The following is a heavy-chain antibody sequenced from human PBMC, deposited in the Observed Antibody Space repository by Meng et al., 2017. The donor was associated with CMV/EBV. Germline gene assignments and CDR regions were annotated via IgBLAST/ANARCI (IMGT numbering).Heavy chain of an antibody. D-gene: IGHD4-17*01. CDR1: GLPISSYW. CDR2: IKNDGSER. J-gene: IGHJ4*02. Sequence: LVESGGGLVQPGGSLRLSCAASGLPISSYWMSWVRQAPGKGLEWVANIKNDGSERYYVDSVKGRFSISRDNADNSLYLQMNNLRAEDTAVYYCRLGHYSQDWGQGTLVTVSS. V-gene: IGHV3-7*02. CDR3: RLGHYSQD.